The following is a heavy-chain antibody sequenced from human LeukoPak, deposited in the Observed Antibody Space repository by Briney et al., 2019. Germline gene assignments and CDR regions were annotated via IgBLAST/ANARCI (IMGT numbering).Heavy chain of an antibody. CDR2: MNPNSSNT. J-gene: IGHJ4*02. CDR1: GYTFTSYD. D-gene: IGHD3-10*01. CDR3: ARGRWGVGDFYFDY. V-gene: IGHV1-8*01. Sequence: ASVKVSCKASGYTFTSYDINWVRQATGQGLEWMGWMNPNSSNTGYAQKFQGRVTMTRNTSISTAYMELSSLRSEDTAVYYCARGRWGVGDFYFDYWGQGTLVTVSS.